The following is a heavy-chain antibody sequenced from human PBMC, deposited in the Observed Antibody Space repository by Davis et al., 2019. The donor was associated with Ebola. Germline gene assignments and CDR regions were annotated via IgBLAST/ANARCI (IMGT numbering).Heavy chain of an antibody. CDR3: ARQTYDTVDYYYYGMDV. Sequence: SETLSLTCAVSGGSISRYYWSWIRQPPGQGLEWIGHTYHSGSTNYNPSLESRVTISVDTSKNQLSLEVTSVTAADTAVYYCARQTYDTVDYYYYGMDVWGHGTTVTVSS. CDR1: GGSISRYY. CDR2: TYHSGST. D-gene: IGHD1-1*01. J-gene: IGHJ6*02. V-gene: IGHV4-59*08.